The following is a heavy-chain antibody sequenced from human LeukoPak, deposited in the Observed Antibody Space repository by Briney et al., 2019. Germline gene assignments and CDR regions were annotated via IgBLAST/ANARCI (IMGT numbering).Heavy chain of an antibody. CDR2: IYYSGST. D-gene: IGHD6-19*01. V-gene: IGHV4-59*11. CDR1: GGSISSHY. Sequence: SETLSLTCTVSGGSISSHYWSWIRQPPGKGLEWIGYIYYSGSTNYNPSLKSRVTISVDTSKNQFSLKLSSVTAADTAVHYCARVHSSGWSRYYYYMDVWGKGTTVTVSS. CDR3: ARVHSSGWSRYYYYMDV. J-gene: IGHJ6*03.